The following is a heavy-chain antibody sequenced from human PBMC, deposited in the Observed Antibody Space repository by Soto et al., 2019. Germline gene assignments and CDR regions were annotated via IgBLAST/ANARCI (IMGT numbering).Heavy chain of an antibody. D-gene: IGHD6-19*01. CDR1: GGSFSTLG. CDR2: IIPLFGKA. V-gene: IGHV1-69*06. Sequence: SVKVSCKASGGSFSTLGINWVRQAPGQGLEWMGGIIPLFGKARYAETSQGRVTITADTSTGTAYMEVSSLRSDDTAVFYCATAHNSGWYLFDYWGPGTLVTVSS. J-gene: IGHJ4*02. CDR3: ATAHNSGWYLFDY.